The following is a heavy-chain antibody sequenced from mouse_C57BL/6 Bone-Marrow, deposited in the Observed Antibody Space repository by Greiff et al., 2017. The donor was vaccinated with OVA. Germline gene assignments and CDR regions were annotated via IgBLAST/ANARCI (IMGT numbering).Heavy chain of an antibody. J-gene: IGHJ4*01. CDR2: IDPNSGGT. CDR3: ARCGGLRRYYAMDY. V-gene: IGHV1-72*01. D-gene: IGHD2-4*01. Sequence: QVQLQQPGAELVKPGASVKLSCKASGYTFTSYWMHWVKQRPGRGLEWIGRIDPNSGGTKYNEKFKSKATLTVDKHSSTAYMQLSSLTSEDSAVYYCARCGGLRRYYAMDYWGQGTSVTVSS. CDR1: GYTFTSYW.